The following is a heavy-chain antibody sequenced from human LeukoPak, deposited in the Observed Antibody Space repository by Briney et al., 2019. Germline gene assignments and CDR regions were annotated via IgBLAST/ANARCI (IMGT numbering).Heavy chain of an antibody. V-gene: IGHV1-2*02. Sequence: GASVEVSCKASGYTFTAYYIHWVRQAPGQGLEWMGWINPNSGGTNYAQKFQGRVTMTRDTSISTAYMELSRLRSDDTAVYYCARADSPPDYYYYYMDVWGKGTTVTVSS. CDR2: INPNSGGT. CDR3: ARADSPPDYYYYYMDV. J-gene: IGHJ6*03. D-gene: IGHD3-3*01. CDR1: GYTFTAYY.